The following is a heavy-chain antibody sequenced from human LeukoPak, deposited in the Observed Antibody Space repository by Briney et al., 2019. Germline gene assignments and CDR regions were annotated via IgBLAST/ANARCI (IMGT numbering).Heavy chain of an antibody. CDR3: AELGITMIGGV. V-gene: IGHV3-48*04. J-gene: IGHJ6*04. D-gene: IGHD3-10*02. CDR1: GFTFSSYG. CDR2: ISSSGSTI. Sequence: GGSLRLSCAASGFTFSSYGMSWVRQAPGKGLEWVSAISSSGSTIYYADSVKGRFTISRDNAKNSLYLQMNSLRAEDTAVYYCAELGITMIGGVWGKGTTVTISS.